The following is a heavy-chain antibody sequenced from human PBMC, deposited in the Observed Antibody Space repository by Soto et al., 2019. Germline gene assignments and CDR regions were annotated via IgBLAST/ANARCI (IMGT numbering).Heavy chain of an antibody. J-gene: IGHJ4*02. V-gene: IGHV3-23*01. CDR1: GFTFSSYA. D-gene: IGHD3-16*01. Sequence: EVQLLQSGGGLVQTGESLRLSCVASGFTFSSYAMSWVRQPPGKGLEWVSAISGSGAATYHADSVKGRFTISRDNSRNTLFLQMDSLRVEDTAIYYCAKGRTGDFDYWGQGTLVTVSS. CDR3: AKGRTGDFDY. CDR2: ISGSGAAT.